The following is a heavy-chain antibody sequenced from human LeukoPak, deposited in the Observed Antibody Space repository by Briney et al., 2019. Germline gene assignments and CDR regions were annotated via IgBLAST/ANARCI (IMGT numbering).Heavy chain of an antibody. D-gene: IGHD4-11*01. J-gene: IGHJ5*02. V-gene: IGHV4-39*07. CDR1: GGSISGSNHY. CDR3: ARDRRDYGNFVWYDP. Sequence: SETLSLTCTVSGGSISGSNHYWGWIRQPPGKGPEWIGSVYHTGRTYYNVSLNSRLTISVDTSKNQFSLKMTSVTAADTAVYFCARDRRDYGNFVWYDPWGQGTLVTVSS. CDR2: VYHTGRT.